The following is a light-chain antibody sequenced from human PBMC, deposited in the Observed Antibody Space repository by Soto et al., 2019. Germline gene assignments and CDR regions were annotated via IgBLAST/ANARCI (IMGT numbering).Light chain of an antibody. V-gene: IGKV1-39*01. CDR2: AAS. Sequence: DIQMTQSPSSLSASVGDRVSITCRASQSITNYLNWYQQKPGKAPKLLIYAASYLQSGVPSRFSGSGSGTDFTLTISSLQPEDFATYYCQQTYSAPPWTFGQGTKVEIK. CDR1: QSITNY. CDR3: QQTYSAPPWT. J-gene: IGKJ1*01.